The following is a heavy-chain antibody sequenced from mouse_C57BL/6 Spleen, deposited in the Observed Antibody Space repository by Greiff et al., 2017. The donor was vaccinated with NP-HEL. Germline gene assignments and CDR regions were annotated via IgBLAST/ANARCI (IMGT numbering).Heavy chain of an antibody. CDR1: GFTFSSYA. CDR3: ARDKGGFDY. Sequence: EVKVEESGGGLVKPGGSLKLSCAASGFTFSSYAMSWVRQTPEKRLEWVATISDGGSYTYYPDNVKGRFTISRDNAKNNLYLQMSHLKSEDTAMYYCARDKGGFDYWGQGTTLTVSS. V-gene: IGHV5-4*01. D-gene: IGHD1-1*02. J-gene: IGHJ2*01. CDR2: ISDGGSYT.